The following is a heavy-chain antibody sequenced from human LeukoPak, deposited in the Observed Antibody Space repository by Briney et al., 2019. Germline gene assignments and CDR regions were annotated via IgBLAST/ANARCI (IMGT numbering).Heavy chain of an antibody. V-gene: IGHV1-24*01. Sequence: ASVKVSCKVSGYTLTELSMHWVRQAPGKGLEWMGGFDPEDGETIYAQKFQGRVTVTEDTSTDTAYMELSSLRSEDTAVYYCATDSSGSYYVEAFDIWGQGTMVTVSS. CDR1: GYTLTELS. CDR3: ATDSSGSYYVEAFDI. J-gene: IGHJ3*02. CDR2: FDPEDGET. D-gene: IGHD1-26*01.